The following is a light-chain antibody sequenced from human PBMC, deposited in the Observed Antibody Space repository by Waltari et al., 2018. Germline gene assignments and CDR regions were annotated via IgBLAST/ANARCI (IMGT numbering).Light chain of an antibody. J-gene: IGKJ2*01. Sequence: EIVLTQSPGTLSLSPGERATLSCRASQSVSSIYFAWYQQKPGQAPSLLIYGASRRATGIPDRCSGSGSGTDFTLTIRRLEPEDFAVYYCQQYGSSPPFTFGQGTKLEIK. CDR2: GAS. CDR1: QSVSSIY. V-gene: IGKV3-20*01. CDR3: QQYGSSPPFT.